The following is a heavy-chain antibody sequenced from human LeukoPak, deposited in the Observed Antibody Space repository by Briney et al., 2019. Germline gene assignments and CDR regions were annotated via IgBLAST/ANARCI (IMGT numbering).Heavy chain of an antibody. CDR2: LSGSGGTT. D-gene: IGHD2-2*01. Sequence: GESLRLSCAGSGFTFSSYAMSWVRQAPGKGLEWVSTLSGSGGTTYYADSVKGRFTISTDNSKNTLYLQMSSLRAEDTALYYCAKYCSSSSCSNRGAYYGMDVWGQGTTVTVSS. J-gene: IGHJ6*02. V-gene: IGHV3-23*01. CDR3: AKYCSSSSCSNRGAYYGMDV. CDR1: GFTFSSYA.